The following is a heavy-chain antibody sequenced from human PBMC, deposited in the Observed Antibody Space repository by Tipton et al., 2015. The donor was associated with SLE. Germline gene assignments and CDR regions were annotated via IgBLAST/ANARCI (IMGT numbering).Heavy chain of an antibody. V-gene: IGHV4-59*11. D-gene: IGHD6-19*01. CDR2: TSYSGST. Sequence: TLSLTCTVSGDTISVLYWSWIRQPPGKGLEWIGYTSYSGSTNYSPSLQSRVTISLDTSKTQFSLNLRSVTAADTAIYYCARGGYSSGWYGDYFVYCGQGTLVTVSS. CDR3: ARGGYSSGWYGDYFVY. J-gene: IGHJ4*02. CDR1: GDTISVLY.